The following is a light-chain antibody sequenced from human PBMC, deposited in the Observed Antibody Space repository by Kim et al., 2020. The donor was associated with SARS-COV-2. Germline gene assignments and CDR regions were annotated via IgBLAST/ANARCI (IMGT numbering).Light chain of an antibody. CDR1: TVAVTSDYY. V-gene: IGLV7-43*01. CDR2: ATT. CDR3: LLYYGGGQTVV. J-gene: IGLJ3*02. Sequence: TVTLTCASSTVAVTSDYYPNWLQQKPGQTPRPLIYATTKKYSWTPARLSASLLGGKAVLTLSDVQPEDEADYYCLLYYGGGQTVVFGGGTQLTVL.